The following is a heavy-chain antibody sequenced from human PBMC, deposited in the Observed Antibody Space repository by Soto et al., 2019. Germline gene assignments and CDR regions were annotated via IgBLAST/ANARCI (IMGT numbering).Heavy chain of an antibody. V-gene: IGHV4-34*01. D-gene: IGHD2-8*01. CDR1: GGSFSGYY. Sequence: QVQLQQWGAGLLKPSETLSLTCAVYGGSFSGYYWSWIRQPPGKGLEWIGEINLSGSTNYNPSLKSRVTISVDTSKNQFSLKLSSVTAADTAVYYCARGYRIVLMVYAIFDYWGQGTLVTVSS. CDR2: INLSGST. CDR3: ARGYRIVLMVYAIFDY. J-gene: IGHJ4*02.